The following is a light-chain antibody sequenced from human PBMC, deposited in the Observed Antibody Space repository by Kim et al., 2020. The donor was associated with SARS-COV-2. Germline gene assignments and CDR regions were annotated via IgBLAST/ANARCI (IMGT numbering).Light chain of an antibody. CDR3: QQYNNWPGFT. Sequence: SPGERATLSCRASQSVSSNLAWYQQKPGQAPRLLIYGASTRATGIPARFSDSGSGTEFTLTISSLQSEDFAVYYSQQYNNWPGFTFGPGTKVDIK. J-gene: IGKJ3*01. CDR1: QSVSSN. CDR2: GAS. V-gene: IGKV3-15*01.